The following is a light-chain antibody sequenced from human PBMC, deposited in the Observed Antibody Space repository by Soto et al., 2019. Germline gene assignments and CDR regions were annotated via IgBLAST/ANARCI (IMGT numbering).Light chain of an antibody. V-gene: IGKV1-12*02. CDR3: QQANTFPFT. J-gene: IGKJ3*01. CDR1: QHISSW. CDR2: AAS. Sequence: DIQMTQSPSSVSASVGDRVTFTCRASQHISSWLAWYQQKPGKAPKLLIAAASILQSGVQSRFSGSGYGTDFSLTISSLQPEDFATYFCQQANTFPFTFGPGTRLEIK.